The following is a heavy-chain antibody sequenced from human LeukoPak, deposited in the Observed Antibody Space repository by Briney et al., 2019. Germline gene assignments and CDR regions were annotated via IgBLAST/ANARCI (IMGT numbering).Heavy chain of an antibody. CDR2: ISPQSFDT. CDR3: ARERDIAAALSDN. Sequence: ASVKVSCKGSGSTFTAYYIHWLRQAPGQGPEWMGWISPQSFDTNYAQKFQGRVTMTTATSMNTVFMELSRLSSDNTAVYCARERDIAAALSDNWGQGTLVTVSS. V-gene: IGHV1-2*02. J-gene: IGHJ4*02. CDR1: GSTFTAYY. D-gene: IGHD6-13*01.